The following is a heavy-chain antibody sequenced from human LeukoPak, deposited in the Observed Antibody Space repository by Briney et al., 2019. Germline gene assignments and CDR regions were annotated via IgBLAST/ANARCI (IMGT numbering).Heavy chain of an antibody. Sequence: ASVKVSCKASGYTFTSYYMHWVRQAPGQGREWTGIINPSGGSTSYEQKFQGRVTMTRDTSTSTVYMELRSLRSEDTAVYYCARDRAYYDSSGPLDYWGQGTLVTVSS. D-gene: IGHD3-22*01. CDR2: INPSGGST. CDR3: ARDRAYYDSSGPLDY. V-gene: IGHV1-46*01. J-gene: IGHJ4*02. CDR1: GYTFTSYY.